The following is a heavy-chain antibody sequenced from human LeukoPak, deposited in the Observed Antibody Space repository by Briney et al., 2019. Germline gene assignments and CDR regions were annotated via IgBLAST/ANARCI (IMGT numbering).Heavy chain of an antibody. J-gene: IGHJ6*02. CDR1: GGTFSSYA. Sequence: GASVKVSCKASGGTFSSYAISWVRQAPGQGLEWMGRIIPILGIANYAQKFQGRVTITADKSTSTAYMELSSLRSEDTAVYYCARGPGYCSSTSCYYGVYYYYYGMDVWDQGTTVTVSS. CDR3: ARGPGYCSSTSCYYGVYYYYYGMDV. CDR2: IIPILGIA. V-gene: IGHV1-69*04. D-gene: IGHD2-2*01.